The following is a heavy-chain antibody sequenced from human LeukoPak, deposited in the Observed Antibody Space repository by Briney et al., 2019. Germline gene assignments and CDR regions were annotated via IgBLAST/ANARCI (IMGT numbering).Heavy chain of an antibody. D-gene: IGHD6-19*01. V-gene: IGHV4-59*08. CDR1: GGSISSYY. CDR2: IYYSGST. J-gene: IGHJ5*02. Sequence: SETLSLTCTVSGGSISSYYWSWIRQPPGKGLEWIGYIYYSGSTNYNPSLKSRVTISVDTSKNQFSLKLSSVTAADTAVYYCARGWIAVAGTHPHTYNWFDPWGQGTLVTVSS. CDR3: ARGWIAVAGTHPHTYNWFDP.